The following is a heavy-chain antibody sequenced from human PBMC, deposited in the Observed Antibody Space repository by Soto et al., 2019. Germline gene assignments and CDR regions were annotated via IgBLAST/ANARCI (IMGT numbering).Heavy chain of an antibody. D-gene: IGHD6-13*01. V-gene: IGHV1-2*04. CDR1: GYTFTGYY. CDR2: INPNSGGT. Sequence: ASVKVSCKASGYTFTGYYMHWVRPAPGQGLEWMGWINPNSGGTNYAQKFQGWVTMTRDTSISTAYMELSRLRSDDTAVYYCARTPIALIAAAPHYGMDVWGQGTTVTVSS. CDR3: ARTPIALIAAAPHYGMDV. J-gene: IGHJ6*02.